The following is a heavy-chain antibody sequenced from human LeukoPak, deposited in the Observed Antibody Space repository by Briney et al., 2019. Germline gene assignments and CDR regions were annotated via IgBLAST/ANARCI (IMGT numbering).Heavy chain of an antibody. V-gene: IGHV3-7*01. CDR2: IKQDGSEN. J-gene: IGHJ4*02. D-gene: IGHD1-26*01. CDR3: ARDKLQGATLFDY. Sequence: PGESLRLSCAASGFTFRTYWMSWVRQAPGKGLEWVANIKQDGSENYYVDSVKGRFTISRDNAKNSLFLQMNSLRAEDTAVYYCARDKLQGATLFDYWGQGTLVTVSS. CDR1: GFTFRTYW.